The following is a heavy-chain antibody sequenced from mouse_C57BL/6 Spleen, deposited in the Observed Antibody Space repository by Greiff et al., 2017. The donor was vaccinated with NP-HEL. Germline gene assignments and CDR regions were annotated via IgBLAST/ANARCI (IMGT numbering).Heavy chain of an antibody. V-gene: IGHV1-64*01. J-gene: IGHJ4*01. D-gene: IGHD4-1*01. CDR1: GYTFTSYW. Sequence: QVQLQQPGAELVKPGASVKLSCKASGYTFTSYWMHWVKQRPGQGLEWIGMIHPNSGSTNYNEKFKSKATLTVDKSSSTAYMQLSSLTSEDSAVYYCATANWEYYYAMDYWGQGTSVTVSS. CDR2: IHPNSGST. CDR3: ATANWEYYYAMDY.